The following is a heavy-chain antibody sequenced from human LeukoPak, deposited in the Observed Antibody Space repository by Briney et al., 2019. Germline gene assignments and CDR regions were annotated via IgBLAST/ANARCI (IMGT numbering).Heavy chain of an antibody. CDR2: VNGGGSYI. CDR1: GFTFSSYS. D-gene: IGHD1-1*01. J-gene: IGHJ4*02. Sequence: GGSLRLSCVASGFTFSSYSMHWVRQAPGKGLEWVSSVNGGGSYIYYADSVKGRFTISRDIAKHSLYLQMDILRAEDTAVYYCARDQAEGRLRQLGYWGQGTLVTVSS. CDR3: ARDQAEGRLRQLGY. V-gene: IGHV3-21*01.